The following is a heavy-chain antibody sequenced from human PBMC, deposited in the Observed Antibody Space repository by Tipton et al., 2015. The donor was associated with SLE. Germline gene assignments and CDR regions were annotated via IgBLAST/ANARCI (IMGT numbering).Heavy chain of an antibody. J-gene: IGHJ5*02. Sequence: TLSLTCTVSGGSISSYYWSWIRQPPGKGLEWIGYIYYSGSTNYNPSLKSRVTISVDTSKNQFSLKLSSVTAADTAVYYCARGYCSRTSCYGVWFDPWGQGTLVTVSS. CDR1: GGSISSYY. D-gene: IGHD2-2*01. CDR3: ARGYCSRTSCYGVWFDP. CDR2: IYYSGST. V-gene: IGHV4-59*01.